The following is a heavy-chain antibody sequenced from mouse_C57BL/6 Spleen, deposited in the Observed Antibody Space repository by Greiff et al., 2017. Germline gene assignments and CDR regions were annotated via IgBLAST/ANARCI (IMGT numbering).Heavy chain of an antibody. CDR1: GYTFTSYG. CDR2: IYIGTGYT. Sequence: EVQLQQSGAELVRPGSSVKMSCKTSGYTFTSYGINWVKQRPGQGLEWIGYIYIGTGYTEYNEKFKGKATLTSDTSSSTAYLQLSSRTSEDSAIYFWARDDGSSLDYWGQGTTLTVSS. V-gene: IGHV1-58*01. D-gene: IGHD1-1*01. CDR3: ARDDGSSLDY. J-gene: IGHJ2*01.